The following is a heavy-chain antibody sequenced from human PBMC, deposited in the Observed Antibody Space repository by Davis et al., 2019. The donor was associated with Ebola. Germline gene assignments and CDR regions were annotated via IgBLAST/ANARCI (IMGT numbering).Heavy chain of an antibody. J-gene: IGHJ6*02. Sequence: GGSLRLSCAASGFTFSDYYMNWVRQAPGKGLEWVSSISSSSSYIYYADSVKGRFTISRDNAKNSLYLQMNSLRAEDTAVYYCARVTGQQLAYGLDVRGQGTTVTVSS. CDR2: ISSSSSYI. CDR1: GFTFSDYY. V-gene: IGHV3-21*01. D-gene: IGHD6-13*01. CDR3: ARVTGQQLAYGLDV.